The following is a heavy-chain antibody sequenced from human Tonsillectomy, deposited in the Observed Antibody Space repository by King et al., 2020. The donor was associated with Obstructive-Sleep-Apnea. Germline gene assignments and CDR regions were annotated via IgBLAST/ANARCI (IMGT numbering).Heavy chain of an antibody. Sequence: ITLKESGPTLVKPTQTLTLTCPFSGFSLSTSGVGVGWRRQPPGKAPEGLGMICWDYDKRFSPSLNSRLTITKDTSKNQVVLTMTDMDPVDTATYYCAHTRPGTTGGDYWGQGILVTVSS. CDR1: GFSLSTSGVG. J-gene: IGHJ4*02. D-gene: IGHD4-17*01. CDR3: AHTRPGTTGGDY. CDR2: ICWDYDK. V-gene: IGHV2-5*02.